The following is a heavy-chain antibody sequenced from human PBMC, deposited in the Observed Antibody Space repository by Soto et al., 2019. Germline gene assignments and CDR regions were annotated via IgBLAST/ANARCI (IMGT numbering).Heavy chain of an antibody. D-gene: IGHD2-8*01. Sequence: GSLRLSCAASGFTFSSYGMHWVRQAPGKGLEWVAVISYDGSNKYYADSVKGRFTISRDNSKNTLYLQMNSLRAEDTAVYYCAKESRDIVLMVYGMDVWGLGTTVTVSS. CDR2: ISYDGSNK. V-gene: IGHV3-30*18. J-gene: IGHJ6*02. CDR3: AKESRDIVLMVYGMDV. CDR1: GFTFSSYG.